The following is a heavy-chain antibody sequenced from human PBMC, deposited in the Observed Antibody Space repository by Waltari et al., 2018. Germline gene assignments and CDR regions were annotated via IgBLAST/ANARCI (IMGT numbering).Heavy chain of an antibody. J-gene: IGHJ2*01. CDR2: ISISSSYI. CDR1: GFTFSSYS. V-gene: IGHV3-21*01. Sequence: EVQLVESGGGLVKPGGSLRLSCAASGFTFSSYSMNWVRQAPGKGLEWVSSISISSSYIYYADSVKGRFTISRDNAKNSLYLQMNSLRAEDTAVYYCARLYPNWYFDLWGRGTLVTVSS. CDR3: ARLYPNWYFDL.